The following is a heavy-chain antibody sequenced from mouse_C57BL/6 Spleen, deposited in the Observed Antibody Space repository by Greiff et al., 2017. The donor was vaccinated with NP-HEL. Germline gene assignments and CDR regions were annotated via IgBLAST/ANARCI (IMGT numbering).Heavy chain of an antibody. D-gene: IGHD2-5*01. V-gene: IGHV5-4*01. J-gene: IGHJ2*01. CDR1: GFTFSSYA. CDR3: AREGVGVTLDY. Sequence: LVESGGGLVKPGGSLKLSCAASGFTFSSYAMSWVRQTPEKRLEWVATISDGGSYTYYPDNVKGRFTIARDNAKNNLYLQMSHLKSEDTAMYYCAREGVGVTLDYWGQGTTLTVSS. CDR2: ISDGGSYT.